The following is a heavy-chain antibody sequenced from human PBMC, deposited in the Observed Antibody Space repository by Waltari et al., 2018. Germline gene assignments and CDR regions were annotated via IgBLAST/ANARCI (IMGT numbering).Heavy chain of an antibody. D-gene: IGHD2-2*01. V-gene: IGHV4-59*01. CDR2: VHKSGNT. J-gene: IGHJ4*02. CDR1: GGSISTYY. CDR3: ARYCITVGCYFFEY. Sequence: QVQLRESGPGLVKPSETLSLTCSVSGGSISTYYWGWIWQPPGRGLEWIGYVHKSGNTNYNPSLKSRVTTSVDTSKNQFALSLSSVTAADTAVYYCARYCITVGCYFFEYWGLGTLVTVSS.